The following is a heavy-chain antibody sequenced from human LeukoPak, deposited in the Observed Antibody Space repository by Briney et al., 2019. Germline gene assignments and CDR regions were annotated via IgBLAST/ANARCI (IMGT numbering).Heavy chain of an antibody. Sequence: GGTLRLYCAASGFAFSNAWMSWVRRAPGKGLNRVVRIKCKTGGGTTDYAGPVNGRDTISRDDSKNTLYLQMSSLKAEDTAVYYCTTGGNYYCSGSYFGGFDYWGQGTLVTVSS. J-gene: IGHJ4*02. V-gene: IGHV3-15*01. D-gene: IGHD3-10*01. CDR3: TTGGNYYCSGSYFGGFDY. CDR1: GFAFSNAW. CDR2: IKCKTGGGTT.